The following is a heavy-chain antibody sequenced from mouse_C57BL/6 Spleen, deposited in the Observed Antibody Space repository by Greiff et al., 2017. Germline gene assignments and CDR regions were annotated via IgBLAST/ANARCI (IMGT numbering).Heavy chain of an antibody. J-gene: IGHJ2*01. CDR1: GYTFTSYG. D-gene: IGHD2-1*01. Sequence: VQLQQSGAELPRPGASVKLSCKASGYTFTSYGISWVKQRTGQGLEWIGEIYPRSGNTYYNEKFKGKATLTAAKASSTAYMELRSLTSEDSAGYICAKLDPKLPCFDYWGQGTTLTVSS. CDR3: AKLDPKLPCFDY. CDR2: IYPRSGNT. V-gene: IGHV1-81*01.